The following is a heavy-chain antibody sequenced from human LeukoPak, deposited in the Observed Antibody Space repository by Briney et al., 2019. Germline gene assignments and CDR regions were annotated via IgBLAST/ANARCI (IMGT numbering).Heavy chain of an antibody. D-gene: IGHD2-15*01. Sequence: GGSLRLSCEASGFRFGDFAMSWVRQTPGKGLEWVSGISASGANTYYAASVKGRFTSSRDNSKNILYLQMFSLRAEDAAVYYCAKVGENVLRIYPHSYYFDSWGQGTLVAVSS. J-gene: IGHJ4*02. CDR3: AKVGENVLRIYPHSYYFDS. V-gene: IGHV3-23*01. CDR1: GFRFGDFA. CDR2: ISASGANT.